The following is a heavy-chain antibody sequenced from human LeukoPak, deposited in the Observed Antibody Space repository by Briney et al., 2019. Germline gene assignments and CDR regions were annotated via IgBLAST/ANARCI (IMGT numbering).Heavy chain of an antibody. CDR2: IYSSGTT. V-gene: IGHV3-66*04. Sequence: GGSLRLSCAASGFIVSSSYMGWVRQAPGKGLEWVSVIYSSGTTYYPDSVKGRFTISRDDSKNRLYLQMDSLRAEDTAVYYCARLAVAYFDSWGQGTLVTVSS. CDR1: GFIVSSSY. J-gene: IGHJ4*02. D-gene: IGHD6-19*01. CDR3: ARLAVAYFDS.